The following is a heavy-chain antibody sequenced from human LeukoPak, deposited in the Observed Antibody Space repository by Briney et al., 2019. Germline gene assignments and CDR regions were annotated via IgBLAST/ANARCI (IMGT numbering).Heavy chain of an antibody. V-gene: IGHV1-69*13. CDR1: GGTFSSYA. CDR2: IIPIFGTA. J-gene: IGHJ4*02. D-gene: IGHD3-22*01. CDR3: ASPYYYDSSGYYSFDY. Sequence: GASVKVSCKASGGTFSSYAISWVRQAPGQGLEWMGGIIPIFGTANYAQKFQGRVTITADESTSTAHMELSSLRSEDTAVYYCASPYYYDSSGYYSFDYWGQGTLVTVSS.